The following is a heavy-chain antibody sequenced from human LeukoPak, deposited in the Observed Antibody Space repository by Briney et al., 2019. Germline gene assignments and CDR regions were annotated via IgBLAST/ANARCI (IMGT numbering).Heavy chain of an antibody. Sequence: ASVKVSCEASGYTFTSYDINWVRQATGQGLEWMGWMNPNSGNTGYAQKFQGRVTMTRNTSISTAYMELSSLRSEDTAVYYCVRGRDSSIWYYYYYYMDVWGKGTTVTISS. CDR2: MNPNSGNT. CDR1: GYTFTSYD. J-gene: IGHJ6*03. V-gene: IGHV1-8*01. D-gene: IGHD6-13*01. CDR3: VRGRDSSIWYYYYYYMDV.